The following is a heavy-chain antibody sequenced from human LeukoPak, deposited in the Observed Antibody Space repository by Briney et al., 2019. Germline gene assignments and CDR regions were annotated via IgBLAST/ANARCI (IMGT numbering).Heavy chain of an antibody. V-gene: IGHV3-73*01. Sequence: GGSLRLSCAASGFTFSGSAMHWVRQASGKGREWLGRIRSKANSYATAYAASVKGRFTISRDASKNTEYLQMNSLKTEDTAVYYCTRRRRSGSYYNEPDAFDIWGQGTMVTVSS. CDR1: GFTFSGSA. D-gene: IGHD3-10*01. CDR2: IRSKANSYAT. J-gene: IGHJ3*02. CDR3: TRRRRSGSYYNEPDAFDI.